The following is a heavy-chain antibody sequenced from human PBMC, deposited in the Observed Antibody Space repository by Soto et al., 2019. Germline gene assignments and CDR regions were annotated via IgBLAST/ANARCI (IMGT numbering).Heavy chain of an antibody. Sequence: PSETLSLTCTVSGGSISSYYWSWIRQPPGKGLEWIGYIYYSGSTNYNPSLKSRVTISVDTSKNQFSLKLSSVTAADTAVYYCARLGYYGSGSYQHLGHYYYYYMDVWGKGTTVTVSS. V-gene: IGHV4-59*01. CDR1: GGSISSYY. D-gene: IGHD3-10*01. CDR2: IYYSGST. J-gene: IGHJ6*03. CDR3: ARLGYYGSGSYQHLGHYYYYYMDV.